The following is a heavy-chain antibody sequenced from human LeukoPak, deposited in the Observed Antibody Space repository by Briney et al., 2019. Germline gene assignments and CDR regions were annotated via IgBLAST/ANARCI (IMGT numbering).Heavy chain of an antibody. V-gene: IGHV4-4*07. D-gene: IGHD2-15*01. CDR3: ARDSSYCSGGSCYSHYYYMDV. CDR2: IYTSGST. CDR1: GGSISSYY. Sequence: SETLSLTCTVSGGSISSYYWSWIRQPAGKGLEWIGRIYTSGSTNYNPSLRSRVTMSVDTSKNQFSLKLSSVTAADTAVYYCARDSSYCSGGSCYSHYYYMDVWGKGTTVTVSS. J-gene: IGHJ6*03.